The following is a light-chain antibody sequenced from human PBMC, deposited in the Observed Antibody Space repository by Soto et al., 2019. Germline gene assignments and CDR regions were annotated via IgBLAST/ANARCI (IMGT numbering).Light chain of an antibody. CDR3: QQYDSSYT. CDR2: GAS. CDR1: QTVTNNY. Sequence: IFFSPTPRTLAFSPGGTATPPCRASQTVTNNYLAWYQQKPGQAPRLVMSGASSRATGIPDRFSGGGSETDFTLTISRLEPEDFAVYYCQQYDSSYTFGQGTKVAIK. V-gene: IGKV3-20*01. J-gene: IGKJ2*01.